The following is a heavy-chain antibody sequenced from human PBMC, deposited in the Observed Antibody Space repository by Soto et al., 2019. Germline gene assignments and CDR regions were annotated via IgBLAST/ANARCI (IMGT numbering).Heavy chain of an antibody. CDR1: GFTFSNFW. V-gene: IGHV3-7*01. CDR3: SRSLDS. CDR2: INPDGGEK. Sequence: GGSLRLSCAASGFTFSNFWMDWVRQAPGKGLEWVANINPDGGEKHYVDSVRGRFTISRDNAQNSLYLHMSRLTAEDSALYYCSRSLDSWGQRTRVTVSS. J-gene: IGHJ4*02.